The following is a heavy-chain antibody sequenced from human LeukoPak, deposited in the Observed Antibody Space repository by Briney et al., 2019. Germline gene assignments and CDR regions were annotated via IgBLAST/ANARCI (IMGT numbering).Heavy chain of an antibody. V-gene: IGHV3-30*02. CDR1: GFTFSSYG. Sequence: GGSLRLSCAASGFTFSSYGMHWVRQAPGKGLEWVAFIRYDGSNKYSADSVKGRFTISRDSSKNTLFLEMNSLRVEDTAVYYCAKRHTTSWYLFDYWGQGTLVTVSS. CDR3: AKRHTTSWYLFDY. D-gene: IGHD6-13*01. CDR2: IRYDGSNK. J-gene: IGHJ4*02.